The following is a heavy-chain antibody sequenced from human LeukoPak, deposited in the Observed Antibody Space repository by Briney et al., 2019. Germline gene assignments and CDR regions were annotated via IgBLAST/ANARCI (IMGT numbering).Heavy chain of an antibody. Sequence: QPGGSLRLSCEVSGFTFSSYWMHWVRQAPGKGLVWVSRINSEGSSTGYADSVRGRFTISRDNAKNTLFLQMNSLRSEDTAVYYCATSRTFDYWGQGTLVTVSS. CDR3: ATSRTFDY. J-gene: IGHJ4*02. CDR2: INSEGSST. V-gene: IGHV3-74*01. CDR1: GFTFSSYW.